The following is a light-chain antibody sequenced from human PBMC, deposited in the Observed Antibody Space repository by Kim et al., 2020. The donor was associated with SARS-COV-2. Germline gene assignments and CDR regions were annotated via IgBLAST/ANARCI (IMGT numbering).Light chain of an antibody. CDR3: QAWDSSTLWV. J-gene: IGLJ3*02. V-gene: IGLV3-1*01. CDR2: QDS. Sequence: SYELTQPPSVSVSPGQTASITCSGDKLGDKYACWYQQKPGQSPVLVIYQDSKRPSGIPERFSGSNSGNTVTLTISGTQAKDEADYYCQAWDSSTLWVFDG. CDR1: KLGDKY.